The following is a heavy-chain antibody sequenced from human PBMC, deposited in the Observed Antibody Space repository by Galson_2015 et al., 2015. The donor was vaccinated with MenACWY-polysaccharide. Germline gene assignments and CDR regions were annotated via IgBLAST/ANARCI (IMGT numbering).Heavy chain of an antibody. CDR3: ARGGGHDY. V-gene: IGHV3-48*01. J-gene: IGHJ4*02. CDR1: GFTFSSYW. D-gene: IGHD3-16*01. Sequence: SLRLSCAASGFTFSSYWMTWVRQAPGKGLEWVSSISAGSRTIYYADSVKGRFSISRDNAKNSLFLQMNSLRAEDSAVYYCARGGGHDYWGQGTLVTVSS. CDR2: ISAGSRTI.